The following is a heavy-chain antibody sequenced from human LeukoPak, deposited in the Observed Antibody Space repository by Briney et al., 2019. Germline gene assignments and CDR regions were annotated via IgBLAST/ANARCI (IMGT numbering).Heavy chain of an antibody. J-gene: IGHJ4*02. CDR1: GFTFSSYW. CDR2: IEQDGSEK. Sequence: GGSLRLSCAASGFTFSSYWMSWVRQAPGKGLEWVANIEQDGSEKYYVDSVKGRFTISRDNAKNSLYLQMNSLRAEDTAVYYCARGTIAAAGYYYFDYWGQGTQVTVSS. D-gene: IGHD6-13*01. CDR3: ARGTIAAAGYYYFDY. V-gene: IGHV3-7*04.